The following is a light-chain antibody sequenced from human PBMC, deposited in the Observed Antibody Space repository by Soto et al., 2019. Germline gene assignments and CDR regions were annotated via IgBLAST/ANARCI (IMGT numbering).Light chain of an antibody. CDR3: QQYNNWPLFT. Sequence: EIVMTQSPATLSVSPGERATLSCRASQSVSNKLAWYQQKPGQAPRLLIYGASTRATGIPARFSGSGSGTEFTLTISSLHSEDLAVYYCQQYNNWPLFTFGPGTKVDIK. CDR1: QSVSNK. CDR2: GAS. J-gene: IGKJ3*01. V-gene: IGKV3-15*01.